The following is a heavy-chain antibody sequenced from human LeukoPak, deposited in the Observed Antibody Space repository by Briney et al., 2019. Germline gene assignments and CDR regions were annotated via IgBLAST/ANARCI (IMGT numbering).Heavy chain of an antibody. D-gene: IGHD3-10*01. J-gene: IGHJ5*02. V-gene: IGHV3-23*01. CDR1: GFTFSSYG. CDR2: VSSSGGTT. CDR3: ARASWFGELSWFDP. Sequence: GGTLRLSCAASGFTFSSYGMSWVRQAPGKGLEWVSAVSSSGGTTYYADSVKGRFTISRDNSKNTLYLQMNSLRAEDTAVYYCARASWFGELSWFDPWGQGTLVTVSS.